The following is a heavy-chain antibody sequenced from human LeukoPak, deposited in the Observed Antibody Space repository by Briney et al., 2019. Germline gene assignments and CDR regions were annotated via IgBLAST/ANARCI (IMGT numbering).Heavy chain of an antibody. V-gene: IGHV4-59*01. CDR1: GGSITSYY. Sequence: PSETLSLTCTVSGGSITSYYWSWIRQPPGKGLECIGYIYYSGTTYYNPSLESRVTISVDTSKNQFSLKLSSVTAADTAVYYCARVRRDGYDSPDYWGQGTLVTVSS. D-gene: IGHD5-24*01. J-gene: IGHJ4*02. CDR2: IYYSGTT. CDR3: ARVRRDGYDSPDY.